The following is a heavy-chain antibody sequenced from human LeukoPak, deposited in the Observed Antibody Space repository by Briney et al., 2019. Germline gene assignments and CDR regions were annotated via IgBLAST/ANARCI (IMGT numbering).Heavy chain of an antibody. CDR3: ARHPKGTDWFDP. CDR2: SIHSGTT. Sequence: SETLSLTCAVYGGSFNGYYWSWIRQLPGKGLEWIGESIHSGTTNYNPSLKSRVTVSVDTSKNQFSLKLSSVTAADTAVYYCARHPKGTDWFDPWGQGTLVTVSS. J-gene: IGHJ5*02. CDR1: GGSFNGYY. V-gene: IGHV4-34*12. D-gene: IGHD3/OR15-3a*01.